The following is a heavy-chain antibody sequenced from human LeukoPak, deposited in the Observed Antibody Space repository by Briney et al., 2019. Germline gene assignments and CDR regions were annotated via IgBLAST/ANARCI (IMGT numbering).Heavy chain of an antibody. CDR3: AKDIDLGSGIAAAGFDY. Sequence: GGSLRLSCAASGFTFDDYAMHWVRQAPGKGLEWVSGISWNSGSIGYADSVKGRFTISRDNAKNSLYLQMNSLRAEDTALYYCAKDIDLGSGIAAAGFDYWGQGTLVTVSS. V-gene: IGHV3-9*01. D-gene: IGHD6-13*01. CDR2: ISWNSGSI. J-gene: IGHJ4*02. CDR1: GFTFDDYA.